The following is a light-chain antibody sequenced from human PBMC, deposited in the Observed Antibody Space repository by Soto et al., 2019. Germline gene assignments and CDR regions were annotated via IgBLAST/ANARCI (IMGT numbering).Light chain of an antibody. CDR2: GAS. CDR3: QQYGSSYST. CDR1: QSVTSSY. Sequence: EIVLTQSPGTLSLSPGDRATLSCRASQSVTSSYLAWYQQKPGQAPRLFIYGASSRATGIPDRFSGSGSGTDFTFTISRLEPEDFAVYYCQQYGSSYSTFGGGTKVEIK. J-gene: IGKJ4*01. V-gene: IGKV3-20*01.